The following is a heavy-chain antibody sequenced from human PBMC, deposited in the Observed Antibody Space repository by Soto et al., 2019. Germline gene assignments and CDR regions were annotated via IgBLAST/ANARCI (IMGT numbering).Heavy chain of an antibody. D-gene: IGHD4-17*01. V-gene: IGHV4-34*01. CDR3: ARGTTVTTSDYFDYWGQGTLVTVSSGKLRSEDTAVYYCARSYSNDHYYYYYGMDV. J-gene: IGHJ6*02. CDR1: GGSFSGYY. Sequence: SETLSLTCAGYGGSFSGYYWSWIRQPPGKGLEWIGEINHSGSTNYNPSLKSRVTISVDTSKNQFSLKLSSVTAADTAVYYCARGTTVTTSDYFDYWGQGTLVTVSSGKLRSEDTAVYYCARSYSNDHYYYYYGMDVWGQGTTVTVSS. CDR2: INHSGST.